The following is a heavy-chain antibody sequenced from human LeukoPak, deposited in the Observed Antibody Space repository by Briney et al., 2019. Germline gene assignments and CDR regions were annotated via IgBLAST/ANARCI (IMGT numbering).Heavy chain of an antibody. V-gene: IGHV4-4*07. CDR1: GGSISSYY. Sequence: SETPSLTCTVSGGSISSYYWSWIRQPAGKGLEWIGRIYTSGSTNYNPSLKSRVTMAVDTSKNQFSLKLSSVTAAHTAVYYCAGSPRAVAGNPWWFDPWGQGTLVTVSS. CDR3: AGSPRAVAGNPWWFDP. CDR2: IYTSGST. J-gene: IGHJ5*02. D-gene: IGHD6-19*01.